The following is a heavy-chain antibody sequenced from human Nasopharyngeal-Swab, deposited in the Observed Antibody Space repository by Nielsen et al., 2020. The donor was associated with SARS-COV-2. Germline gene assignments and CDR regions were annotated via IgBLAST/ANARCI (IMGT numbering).Heavy chain of an antibody. V-gene: IGHV4-4*02. CDR2: IYHSGST. Sequence: WIRQPPGKGLEWIGEIYHSGSTNYNPSLKSRVTISVGKSKNQFSLKLSSVTAADTAVYYCARDELMVYYYYGMDVWGQGTTVTVSS. D-gene: IGHD2-8*01. CDR3: ARDELMVYYYYGMDV. J-gene: IGHJ6*02.